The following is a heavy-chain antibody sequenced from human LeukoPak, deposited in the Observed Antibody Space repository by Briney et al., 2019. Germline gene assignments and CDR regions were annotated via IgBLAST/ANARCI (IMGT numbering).Heavy chain of an antibody. CDR3: ARAVSSSWYELGRGWFDP. CDR2: INPNSGGT. Sequence: GASVKVSCKASGYTFTGYYLHWVRQAPGQGLEWMGWINPNSGGTNYAQKFQGRVTMTRDTSISTAYMELSRLRSDDTAVYYCARAVSSSWYELGRGWFDPWGQGTLVTVSS. CDR1: GYTFTGYY. V-gene: IGHV1-2*02. D-gene: IGHD6-13*01. J-gene: IGHJ5*02.